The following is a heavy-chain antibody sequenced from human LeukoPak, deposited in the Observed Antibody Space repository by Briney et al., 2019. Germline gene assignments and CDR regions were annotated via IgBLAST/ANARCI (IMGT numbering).Heavy chain of an antibody. V-gene: IGHV3-66*01. CDR2: IYSGGST. CDR1: GFTVSSNY. J-gene: IGHJ6*02. D-gene: IGHD3-10*01. Sequence: GGSLRLSCAASGFTVSSNYMSWVRQAPGKGLEWVSVIYSGGSTYYADSVKGRFTISRDNSKNTLYLQMNSLRAEDTAVYYCARDNYYGSGSYFGANYYYYGMDVWGQGTTVTVSS. CDR3: ARDNYYGSGSYFGANYYYYGMDV.